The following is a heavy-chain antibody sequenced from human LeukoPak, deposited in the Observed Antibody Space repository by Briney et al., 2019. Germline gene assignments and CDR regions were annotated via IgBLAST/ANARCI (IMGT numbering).Heavy chain of an antibody. CDR2: ISYDGSNK. D-gene: IGHD6-19*01. Sequence: GGSLRLSCAASGFTFSSYTIHWVRQPPGKGLEWVAVISYDGSNKYYADSVKGRFTISRDNSKSTLYLQMNSLRAEDTAIYYCAKTWGNSAWQPLDYWGQGTLVTVSS. CDR1: GFTFSSYT. V-gene: IGHV3-30-3*02. J-gene: IGHJ4*02. CDR3: AKTWGNSAWQPLDY.